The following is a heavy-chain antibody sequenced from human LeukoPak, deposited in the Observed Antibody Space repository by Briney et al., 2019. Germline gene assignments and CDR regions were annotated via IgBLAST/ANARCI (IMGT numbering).Heavy chain of an antibody. CDR2: IWYDGSNK. J-gene: IGHJ4*02. CDR3: ARGRWDYYDSSGYYPTLYFDY. Sequence: PGRSLRLSCAASGFTFSSYGMHWVRQAPGKGLEWVAVIWYDGSNKYYADSVKGRFTISRDNSKNTLYLQMNSLRAEDTAVYYCARGRWDYYDSSGYYPTLYFDYWGQGTLVTVSS. D-gene: IGHD3-22*01. V-gene: IGHV3-33*01. CDR1: GFTFSSYG.